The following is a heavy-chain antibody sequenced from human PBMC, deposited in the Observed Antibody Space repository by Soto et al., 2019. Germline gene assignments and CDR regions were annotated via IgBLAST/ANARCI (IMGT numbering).Heavy chain of an antibody. CDR2: IIPIPDIT. CDR1: GGTFSTYI. V-gene: IGHV1-69*08. J-gene: IGHJ3*01. D-gene: IGHD3-3*01. CDR3: ARDRITTRGDAFDL. Sequence: QVQLVQSGAEVRKPGSSVKVSCNAPGGTFSTYIISWVRQAPGQGLEWMGRIIPIPDITNCAQKFQGRVTVTADRSTSTADMELTSLKSEDTAVYYCARDRITTRGDAFDLWGQGTMVTVSS.